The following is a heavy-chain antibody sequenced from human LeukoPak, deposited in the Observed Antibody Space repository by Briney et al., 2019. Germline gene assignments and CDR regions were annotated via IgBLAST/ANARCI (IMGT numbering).Heavy chain of an antibody. J-gene: IGHJ4*02. CDR3: AREVGVAQG. V-gene: IGHV3-30*03. D-gene: IGHD2-15*01. Sequence: GGSLRLSCAASGFTFRCYGMHWVRQAPGKGLEWVAFISYDGSNRYYADSVKGRFTISRDNSKTTLFLLMNSLRAEDTAVYYCAREVGVAQGWGQGTLVTVSS. CDR2: ISYDGSNR. CDR1: GFTFRCYG.